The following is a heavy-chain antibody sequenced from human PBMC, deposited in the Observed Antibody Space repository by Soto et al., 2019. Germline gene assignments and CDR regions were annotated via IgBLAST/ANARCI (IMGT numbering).Heavy chain of an antibody. Sequence: GSLRLSFXASRFTFSSYDIHWVLPTTVKCLQWVSGLPTAGDGYYPGSVKGRFTISRENAKNSLYLQMNSLRAGDTAVYYCARGLETIAAAGTGTTPRVKYYCYYYMDVWGRGTTVTVSS. CDR2: LPTAGDG. CDR1: RFTFSSYD. J-gene: IGHJ6*03. V-gene: IGHV3-13*01. D-gene: IGHD6-13*01. CDR3: ARGLETIAAAGTGTTPRVKYYCYYYMDV.